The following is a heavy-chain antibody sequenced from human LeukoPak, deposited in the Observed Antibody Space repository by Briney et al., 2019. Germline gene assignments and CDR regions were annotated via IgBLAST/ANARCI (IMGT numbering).Heavy chain of an antibody. CDR3: AKEGYGDYGGGTFDM. CDR2: ISYDGSNK. J-gene: IGHJ3*02. D-gene: IGHD4-17*01. V-gene: IGHV3-30*18. CDR1: GFTFSSFG. Sequence: PGGSLRLSCAASGFTFSSFGMHWVRQAPGKWLEWVAVISYDGSNKYYADSVKGRFTISRDSSKNTLFLQMSSLRVEDTAVYYCAKEGYGDYGGGTFDMWGQGTMVTVSS.